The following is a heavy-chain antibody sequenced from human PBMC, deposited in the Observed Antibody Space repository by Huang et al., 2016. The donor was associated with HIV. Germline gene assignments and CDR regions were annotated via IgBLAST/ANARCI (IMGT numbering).Heavy chain of an antibody. Sequence: EVQLVESGGGLIEPGGSLRLSCAASGFTVSSHYMSWVRQAPGKGPEWVSAIHIGGSKYDRDSVNGRFTISRDNSKNTLYLQMSSLRVEDTAIYYCAREGQAQGYRMGSWDYWGQGTLVAVSS. CDR1: GFTVSSHY. J-gene: IGHJ4*02. CDR2: IHIGGSK. D-gene: IGHD3-16*02. V-gene: IGHV3-53*01. CDR3: AREGQAQGYRMGSWDY.